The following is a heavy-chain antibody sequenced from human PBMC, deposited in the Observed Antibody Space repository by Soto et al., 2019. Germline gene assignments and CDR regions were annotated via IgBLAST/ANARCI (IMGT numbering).Heavy chain of an antibody. J-gene: IGHJ6*02. CDR3: ARGRIVVVTATYYYYYGMDV. D-gene: IGHD2-21*02. V-gene: IGHV1-69*13. Sequence: SVKVSCKASGGTFSSYAISWVRQAPGQGLEWMGGIIPIFGTANYAQKFQGRVAITADESTSTAYMELSSLRSEDTAVYYCARGRIVVVTATYYYYYGMDVWGQGTTVTVSS. CDR1: GGTFSSYA. CDR2: IIPIFGTA.